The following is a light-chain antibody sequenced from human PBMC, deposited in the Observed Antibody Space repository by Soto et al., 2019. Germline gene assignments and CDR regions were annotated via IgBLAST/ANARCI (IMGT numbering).Light chain of an antibody. Sequence: QSALTQPRSLSGSPGQSVTISCTGTSSDVGGFNYVSWYQQHPGKAPTLMIYDVSKRPSGVPDRFAGSKSGTTASLTISGLPAEDEADYYCCSYAGSYSFGVFGGGTKVTVL. CDR3: CSYAGSYSFGV. J-gene: IGLJ3*02. CDR2: DVS. V-gene: IGLV2-11*01. CDR1: SSDVGGFNY.